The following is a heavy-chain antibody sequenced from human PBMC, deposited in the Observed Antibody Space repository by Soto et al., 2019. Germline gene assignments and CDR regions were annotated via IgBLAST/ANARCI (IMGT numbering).Heavy chain of an antibody. D-gene: IGHD6-13*01. J-gene: IGHJ5*02. CDR2: ISGSGGST. Sequence: GGSLRLSCAASGFTFSSYAMSWVRQAPGKGLEWVSAISGSGGSTYYADSVKGLFTISRDNSKNTLYLQMNSLRVEDTAVYYCAKGLRGQQLIPNWFDAWGQGTLVTVSS. CDR1: GFTFSSYA. V-gene: IGHV3-23*01. CDR3: AKGLRGQQLIPNWFDA.